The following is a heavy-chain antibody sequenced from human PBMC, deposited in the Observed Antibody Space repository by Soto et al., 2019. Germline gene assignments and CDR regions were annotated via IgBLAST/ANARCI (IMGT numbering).Heavy chain of an antibody. V-gene: IGHV1-3*01. Sequence: GASVKVSCKASGYTFTSYAMHWVRLAPGQRLEWMGWINAGNGNTKYSQKFQGRVTITRDTSASTAYMELSSLRSEDTAVYYCARDPKPMVRGVTHLVSRYYGMDVWGQGTTVTVSS. CDR3: ARDPKPMVRGVTHLVSRYYGMDV. CDR1: GYTFTSYA. CDR2: INAGNGNT. D-gene: IGHD3-10*01. J-gene: IGHJ6*02.